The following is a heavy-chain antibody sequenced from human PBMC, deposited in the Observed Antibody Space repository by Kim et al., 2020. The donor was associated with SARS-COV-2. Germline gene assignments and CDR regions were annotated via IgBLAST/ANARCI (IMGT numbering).Heavy chain of an antibody. J-gene: IGHJ4*02. CDR3: ANPRQPDY. D-gene: IGHD6-13*01. V-gene: IGHV3-23*01. Sequence: GSLRLSCAASGFTFSNYGMSWVRQAPGKGLEWVSGISGSGDTTTYADSVKGRFTVSRDNSKNTLYLQMSSLRAVDTAIYYCANPRQPDYWGQGTLVTVS. CDR2: ISGSGDTT. CDR1: GFTFSNYG.